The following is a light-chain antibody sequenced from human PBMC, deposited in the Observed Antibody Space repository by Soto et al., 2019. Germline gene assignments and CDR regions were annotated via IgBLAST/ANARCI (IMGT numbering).Light chain of an antibody. J-gene: IGLJ3*02. Sequence: QAVVTQEPSFSVSPGRTVTLTCGLSSGSVSTSYYPSWYQQTPGQAPRTLIYSTNTRSSGVPDRFSGSILGNKAALTNTEAQEDDESDYYCVLYMGSGIGVFGGGTKLTVL. V-gene: IGLV8-61*01. CDR3: VLYMGSGIGV. CDR1: SGSVSTSYY. CDR2: STN.